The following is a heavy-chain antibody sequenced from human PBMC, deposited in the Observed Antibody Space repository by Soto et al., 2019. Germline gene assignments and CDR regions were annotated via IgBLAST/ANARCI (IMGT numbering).Heavy chain of an antibody. J-gene: IGHJ6*02. CDR3: ARDRSSTYYYYGMDL. D-gene: IGHD6-19*01. CDR2: ISYDGSNQ. V-gene: IGHV3-30-3*01. Sequence: LRLSCEASGFSFNRHGIHWVRQAPGKGLEWLAVISYDGSNQDYADSVKGRFSISRDNSKNTVYLQMNSLRAEDTAVYYCARDRSSTYYYYGMDLWGQGTTVTVSS. CDR1: GFSFNRHG.